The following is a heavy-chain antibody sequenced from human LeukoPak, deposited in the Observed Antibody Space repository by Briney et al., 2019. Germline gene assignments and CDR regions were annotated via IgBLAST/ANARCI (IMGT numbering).Heavy chain of an antibody. Sequence: SETLSLTCTVSGGSISSGDYYWSWIRQPPGKSLEWIGYSYYSGSTYYNPSLKSRVTISVDTSKNQFSLKLSSVTAADTAVYYCARDPSGYWLDYWGQGTLVTVSS. CDR2: SYYSGST. D-gene: IGHD2-15*01. CDR1: GGSISSGDYY. J-gene: IGHJ4*02. V-gene: IGHV4-30-4*08. CDR3: ARDPSGYWLDY.